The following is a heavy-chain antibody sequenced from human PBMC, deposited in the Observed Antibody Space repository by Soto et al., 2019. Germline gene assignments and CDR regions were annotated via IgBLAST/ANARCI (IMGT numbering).Heavy chain of an antibody. V-gene: IGHV1-8*01. CDR3: ARVPRFQLVPIDY. CDR1: GYTFTSYD. D-gene: IGHD6-6*01. CDR2: MNPNSGNT. Sequence: GASVKVSCKASGYTFTSYDINWVRQATGQGLEWMGWMNPNSGNTGYAQKFQGRVTMTRNTSISTAYMELSSLRSEDTAVYYCARVPRFQLVPIDYWGQGTLVTVSS. J-gene: IGHJ4*02.